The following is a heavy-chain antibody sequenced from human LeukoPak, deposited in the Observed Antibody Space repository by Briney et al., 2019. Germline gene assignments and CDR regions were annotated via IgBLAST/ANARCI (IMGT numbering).Heavy chain of an antibody. CDR3: AREHYDFWSGYSLDY. CDR1: GGSISSGSYY. CDR2: IYTSGST. D-gene: IGHD3-3*01. V-gene: IGHV4-61*02. Sequence: SQTLSLTCTVSGGSISSGSYYWSWIRQPAGKGLEWIGRIYTSGSTNYNPSLKSRVTISVDTSKNQFSLKLSSVTAADTAEYYCAREHYDFWSGYSLDYWGQGTLVTVSS. J-gene: IGHJ4*02.